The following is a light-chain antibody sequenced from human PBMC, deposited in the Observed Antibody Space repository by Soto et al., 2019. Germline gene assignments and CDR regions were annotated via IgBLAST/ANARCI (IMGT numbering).Light chain of an antibody. J-gene: IGKJ4*01. CDR1: HSISSW. CDR3: QQYSIFSLT. Sequence: DIRMTQSPSTLSASVGDRVTITCRDSHSISSWLAWYQQKPGKAPKLLIQKASILESGVPSRFSGSGSGTEFTLTISSLQPDDFATYDCQQYSIFSLTFGGGTRVDIK. CDR2: KAS. V-gene: IGKV1-5*03.